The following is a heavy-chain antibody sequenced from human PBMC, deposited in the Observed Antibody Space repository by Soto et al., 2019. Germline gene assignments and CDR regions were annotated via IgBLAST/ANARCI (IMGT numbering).Heavy chain of an antibody. Sequence: SETLSLTCTVSGGSISSYYWSWIRQPPGKGLGWIGYIYYSGSTNYNPSLKSRVTISVDTSKNQFSLKLSSVTAADTAVYYCARSLYDYVWGSYRFNWFDPWGQGTLVTVSS. CDR2: IYYSGST. J-gene: IGHJ5*02. V-gene: IGHV4-59*01. D-gene: IGHD3-16*02. CDR1: GGSISSYY. CDR3: ARSLYDYVWGSYRFNWFDP.